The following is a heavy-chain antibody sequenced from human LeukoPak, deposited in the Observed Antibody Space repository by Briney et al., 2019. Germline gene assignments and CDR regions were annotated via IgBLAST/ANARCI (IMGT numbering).Heavy chain of an antibody. CDR3: AKVLLWFGEPQGGMDV. CDR1: GFTFSSYG. V-gene: IGHV3-33*06. CDR2: IWYDGSNK. J-gene: IGHJ6*02. D-gene: IGHD3-10*01. Sequence: TGGSLRLSCAASGFTFSSYGMHWVRQAPGKGLEWVAVIWYDGSNKYYADSVKGRFTISRDNSKNTLYLQMNSLRAEDTAVYYCAKVLLWFGEPQGGMDVWGQGTTVTVSS.